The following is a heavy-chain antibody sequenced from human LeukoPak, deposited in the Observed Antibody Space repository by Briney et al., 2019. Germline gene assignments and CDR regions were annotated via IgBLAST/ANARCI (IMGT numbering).Heavy chain of an antibody. J-gene: IGHJ4*02. Sequence: ASVKVSCKSSGYTFTGYYMHWVRQAPGQGLEWKGRINPNSGGTNYAQKFQGRVTMTRDTSISTAYMELSRLRSDDTAVYYCARNTYYYGSGSYYNLYYFDYWGQGTLVTVSS. CDR2: INPNSGGT. D-gene: IGHD3-10*01. V-gene: IGHV1-2*06. CDR3: ARNTYYYGSGSYYNLYYFDY. CDR1: GYTFTGYY.